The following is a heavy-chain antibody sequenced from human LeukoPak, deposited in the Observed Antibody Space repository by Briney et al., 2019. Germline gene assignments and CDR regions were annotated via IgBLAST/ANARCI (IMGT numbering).Heavy chain of an antibody. V-gene: IGHV1-69*06. CDR1: GGTFSSYA. CDR3: AGGSVGPKPGTAAAGRTDY. Sequence: SVKVSCKASGGTFSSYAISWVRQAPGQGLEWMGGIIPIFGTANYAQKFQGRVTITADKSTSTAYMELSSLRSEDTAVYYCAGGSVGPKPGTAAAGRTDYWGQGTLVTVSS. D-gene: IGHD6-13*01. J-gene: IGHJ4*02. CDR2: IIPIFGTA.